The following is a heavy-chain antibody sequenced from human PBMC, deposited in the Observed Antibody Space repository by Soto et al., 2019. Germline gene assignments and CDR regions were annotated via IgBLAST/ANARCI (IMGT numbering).Heavy chain of an antibody. CDR3: ASGGNWFDP. CDR1: GGSISNYY. D-gene: IGHD3-16*01. V-gene: IGHV4-59*01. J-gene: IGHJ5*02. Sequence: SETLSLTCNVSGGSISNYYWTWVRQSPEKGLEWIGYMYYNGNINYNPSLKSRVTISIDASKNQFSLKLKSVTAADTAVYYCASGGNWFDPWGQGVLVTVSS. CDR2: MYYNGNI.